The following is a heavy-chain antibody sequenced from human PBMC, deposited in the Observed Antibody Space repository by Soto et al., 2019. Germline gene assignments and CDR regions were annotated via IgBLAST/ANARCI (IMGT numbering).Heavy chain of an antibody. J-gene: IGHJ4*02. D-gene: IGHD1-1*01. Sequence: QVQLLQSGAEVRKPGASVSISCKASGYIFSHYYMSWVRQAPGQGLEWMGKINPDGGAPTFARNFPGRLSLTSDASPGTAYMPLSGLTSDDTAVYYCGRGRRYTFWGQGTLVSVS. CDR3: GRGRRYTF. CDR2: INPDGGAP. V-gene: IGHV1-46*01. CDR1: GYIFSHYY.